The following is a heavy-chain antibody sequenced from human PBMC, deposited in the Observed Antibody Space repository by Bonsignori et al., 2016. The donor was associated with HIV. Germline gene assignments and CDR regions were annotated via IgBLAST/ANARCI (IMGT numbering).Heavy chain of an antibody. CDR2: ISSSSSYI. J-gene: IGHJ4*02. Sequence: VRRCPGKGLEWVSSISSSSSYIYYADSVKGRFTISRDNAKNSLYLQMNSLRAEDTAVYYCARDTLSMVVAAYWGQGTLVTVSS. D-gene: IGHD2-15*01. V-gene: IGHV3-21*01. CDR3: ARDTLSMVVAAY.